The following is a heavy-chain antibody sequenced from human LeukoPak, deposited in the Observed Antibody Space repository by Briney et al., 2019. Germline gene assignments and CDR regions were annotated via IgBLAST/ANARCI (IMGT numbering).Heavy chain of an antibody. CDR2: IYHSGST. V-gene: IGHV4-38-2*01. Sequence: SETLSLTCAVSGCSISSGYYWGWIRQPPGKGLEWIGSIYHSGSTYYNPSPKSRVTISVDTSKNQFSLKLSSVTAADTAVYYCARRIFGVVIILSSMGAFDIWGQGTMVTVSS. CDR3: ARRIFGVVIILSSMGAFDI. CDR1: GCSISSGYY. D-gene: IGHD3-3*01. J-gene: IGHJ3*02.